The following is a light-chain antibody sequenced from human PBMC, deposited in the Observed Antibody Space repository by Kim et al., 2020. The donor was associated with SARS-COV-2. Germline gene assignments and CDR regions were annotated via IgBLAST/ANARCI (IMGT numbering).Light chain of an antibody. J-gene: IGLJ3*02. CDR3: NCRDTSGDHWV. CDR2: AKN. Sequence: LRQTVRFTGKGDSLRSCYATWYQQKPGQAPVLVIYAKNKRPSGIPDRFSGSGSGNTASLTIAGAQAEDEADYYCNCRDTSGDHWVFGGGTQLTVL. V-gene: IGLV3-19*01. CDR1: SLRSCY.